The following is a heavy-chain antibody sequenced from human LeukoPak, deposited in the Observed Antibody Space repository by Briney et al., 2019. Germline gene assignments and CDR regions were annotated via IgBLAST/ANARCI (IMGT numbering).Heavy chain of an antibody. CDR2: ISGSGGST. J-gene: IGHJ4*02. Sequence: GGSLRLSCAASGFTFSSYAMSWVRQAPGKGLEWVSAISGSGGSTYYADSVKGRFTISRDNSKNTLYLQMNSLRAEDTAVYYCAPSRGYSYGPFDYWGQGTLVTVSS. D-gene: IGHD5-18*01. V-gene: IGHV3-23*01. CDR1: GFTFSSYA. CDR3: APSRGYSYGPFDY.